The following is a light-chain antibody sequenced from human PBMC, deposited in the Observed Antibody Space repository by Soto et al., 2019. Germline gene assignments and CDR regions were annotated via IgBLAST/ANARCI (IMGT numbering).Light chain of an antibody. CDR2: KSS. CDR1: QSISSW. V-gene: IGKV1-5*03. J-gene: IGKJ2*01. Sequence: DIQMTQSPSTLSASVGDRVTITCRASQSISSWLAWYQQKQGKAPKLLIYKSSSLESGVPSRFSGSGSGTEVTLTVSSLQPDDFATYYCQQYNSLHTFGQGTKLEIK. CDR3: QQYNSLHT.